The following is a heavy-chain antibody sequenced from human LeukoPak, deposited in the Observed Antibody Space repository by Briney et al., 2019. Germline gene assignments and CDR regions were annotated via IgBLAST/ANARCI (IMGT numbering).Heavy chain of an antibody. CDR2: ISASGGTT. CDR1: GFTFSTYA. J-gene: IGHJ4*02. D-gene: IGHD6-13*01. Sequence: PGGSLTLSCAASGFTFSTYAMSWVRQAPGKGLEWVSGISASGGTTYYADSVKGRFTISRDNSKNTLYLQMNSLRGEDTAVYYCAKDKAPGSWHTPSGYWGQGTLVTVSS. V-gene: IGHV3-23*01. CDR3: AKDKAPGSWHTPSGY.